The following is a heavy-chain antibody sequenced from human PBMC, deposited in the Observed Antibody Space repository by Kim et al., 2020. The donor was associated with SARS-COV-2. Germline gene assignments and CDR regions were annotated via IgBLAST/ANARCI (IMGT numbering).Heavy chain of an antibody. J-gene: IGHJ4*02. CDR2: INHSGRT. CDR3: ARGVRDIVVVVAALHFDY. CDR1: GGSFSGYY. D-gene: IGHD2-15*01. V-gene: IGHV4-34*01. Sequence: SETLSLTCAVYGGSFSGYYWSWIRQPPGKGLEWIGEINHSGRTNYNPSLKSRVTISVDTSKNQFSLKLSSVTAADTAVYYCARGVRDIVVVVAALHFDYWGQGTLVTVSS.